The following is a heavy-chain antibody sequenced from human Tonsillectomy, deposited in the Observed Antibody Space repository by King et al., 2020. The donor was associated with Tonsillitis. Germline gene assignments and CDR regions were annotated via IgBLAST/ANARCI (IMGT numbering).Heavy chain of an antibody. Sequence: VQLVESGGGVVQPGRSLRLSCAASGFTFSSYAMHWVRQAPGKGLEWVAVISYDGSNKYYADSVKGRFTISRDNSKNTLYLQMNSLRAEDTAVYYCARGEFRNIFYYYGMDVWGQGTTVTVSS. J-gene: IGHJ6*02. D-gene: IGHD3-9*01. CDR2: ISYDGSNK. CDR3: ARGEFRNIFYYYGMDV. CDR1: GFTFSSYA. V-gene: IGHV3-30-3*01.